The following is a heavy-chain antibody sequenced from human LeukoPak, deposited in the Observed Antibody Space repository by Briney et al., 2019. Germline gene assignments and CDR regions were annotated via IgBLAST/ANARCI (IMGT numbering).Heavy chain of an antibody. V-gene: IGHV3-23*01. Sequence: AGGSPRLSCAASGFTFNNYAMSWVRQAPGKGLEWVSSISGSGGNTYYADSVKGRFTISRDNSKNTLYLQMNSLRAADTAVYYCAKDRRITMAGTVDYFDYWGQGTLVTVSS. J-gene: IGHJ4*02. D-gene: IGHD6-19*01. CDR1: GFTFNNYA. CDR2: ISGSGGNT. CDR3: AKDRRITMAGTVDYFDY.